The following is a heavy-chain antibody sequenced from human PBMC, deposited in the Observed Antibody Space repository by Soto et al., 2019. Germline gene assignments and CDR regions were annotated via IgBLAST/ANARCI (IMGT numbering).Heavy chain of an antibody. CDR3: VKARNYVWGSYRSSLDY. Sequence: PGGSLRLSCSASGFTFSSYAMHWVRQAPGKGLEYVSAISSNGGSTYYADSVKGRFTISRDNSKNTLYLQMSSLRAEDTAVYYCVKARNYVWGSYRSSLDYWGQGTLVTVSS. CDR1: GFTFSSYA. V-gene: IGHV3-64D*06. D-gene: IGHD3-16*02. CDR2: ISSNGGST. J-gene: IGHJ4*02.